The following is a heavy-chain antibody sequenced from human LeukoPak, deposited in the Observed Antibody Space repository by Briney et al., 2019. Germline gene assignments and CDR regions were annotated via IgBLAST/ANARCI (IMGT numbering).Heavy chain of an antibody. Sequence: SETLSLTCAVYGGSFSGYYWSWIRQPPGKGLEWIGEINHSGSTNYNPPLKSRATISVDTSKNQFSLKLSSVTAADTAVYYCARGGRKQPSTKVYYYFDYWGQGTLVTVSS. J-gene: IGHJ4*02. D-gene: IGHD1-14*01. CDR2: INHSGST. V-gene: IGHV4-34*01. CDR1: GGSFSGYY. CDR3: ARGGRKQPSTKVYYYFDY.